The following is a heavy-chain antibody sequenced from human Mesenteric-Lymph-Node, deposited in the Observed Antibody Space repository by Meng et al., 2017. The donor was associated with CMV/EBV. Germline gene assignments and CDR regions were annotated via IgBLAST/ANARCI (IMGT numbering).Heavy chain of an antibody. CDR2: IVPFVGIP. J-gene: IGHJ5*02. CDR3: AREFGRVVDP. V-gene: IGHV1-69*04. D-gene: IGHD3-16*01. CDR1: GDTFSNFA. Sequence: SCKASGDTFSNFAITWVRQAPGQGLEYVGRIVPFVGIPNYAQKFQGRVTITADTSTSTAYLDLSSLRSEDTAVYYCAREFGRVVDPWGQGTLVTVSS.